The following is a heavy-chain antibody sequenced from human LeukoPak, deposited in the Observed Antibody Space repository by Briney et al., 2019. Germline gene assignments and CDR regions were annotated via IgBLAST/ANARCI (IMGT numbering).Heavy chain of an antibody. V-gene: IGHV3-7*01. CDR2: IKQDGSEK. CDR3: ARDNPTWGY. D-gene: IGHD3-16*01. J-gene: IGHJ4*02. Sequence: GGSLRLSCAASGLTFSSYGMHWVRQAPGKGLEWVASIKQDGSEKSYVDSVKGRFTISRDNAKNSLYLQMNSLRAEDTAVYYCARDNPTWGYWGQGTLVTVSS. CDR1: GLTFSSYG.